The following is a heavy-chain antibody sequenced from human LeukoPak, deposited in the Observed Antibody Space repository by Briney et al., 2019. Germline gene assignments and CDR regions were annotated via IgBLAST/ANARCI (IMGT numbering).Heavy chain of an antibody. CDR2: INPSGGST. CDR1: GYTFTSYY. Sequence: ASVKVSCKASGYTFTSYYMHWVRQAPGQGLEWMGIINPSGGSTSYAQKFQGRVTMTRDMSTSTVYMELSSLRSEDTAVYYCARDNAYSSSWYEYYFDYWGQGTLVTVSS. J-gene: IGHJ4*02. CDR3: ARDNAYSSSWYEYYFDY. D-gene: IGHD6-13*01. V-gene: IGHV1-46*01.